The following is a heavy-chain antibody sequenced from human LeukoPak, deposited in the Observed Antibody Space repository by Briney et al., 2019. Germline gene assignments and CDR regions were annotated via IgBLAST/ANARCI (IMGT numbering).Heavy chain of an antibody. D-gene: IGHD7-27*01. CDR1: GFTFSNAW. CDR3: TTETGDHYYYYYYMDV. Sequence: PGGSLRLSCAASGFTFSNAWMSWVRQAPGKGLEWVGRIKSKTDGGTTDYAAPAKGRFTISRDDSKNTLYLQMNSLKTEDTAVYYCTTETGDHYYYYYYMDVWGKGTTVTVSS. V-gene: IGHV3-15*01. J-gene: IGHJ6*03. CDR2: IKSKTDGGTT.